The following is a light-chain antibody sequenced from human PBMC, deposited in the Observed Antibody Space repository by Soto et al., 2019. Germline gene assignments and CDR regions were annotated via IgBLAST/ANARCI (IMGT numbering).Light chain of an antibody. CDR2: DVS. CDR3: SSYTSSSTL. CDR1: SRDVGGYNY. V-gene: IGLV2-14*01. Sequence: QSALTQPASVSGSPGQSITISCTGTSRDVGGYNYVSWYQQHPGKAPKLMIYDVSNRPSGVSNRFSGSKSGNTASLTISGLQAEDEADYYCSSYTSSSTLFGGGTKVTVL. J-gene: IGLJ2*01.